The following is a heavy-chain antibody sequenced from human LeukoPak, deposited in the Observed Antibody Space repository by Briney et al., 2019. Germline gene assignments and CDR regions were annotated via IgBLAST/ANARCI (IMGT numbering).Heavy chain of an antibody. CDR2: IYPGDSDT. Sequence: GESLKISCKGSGYSFTSYWIGWVRQMPGKGLEWMGIIYPGDSDTRYSPSFQGQVTISADKSISTAYLQWSSLKASDTAMYYCARVSGEYYYDHVFDYWGKGTLVTVSS. V-gene: IGHV5-51*01. J-gene: IGHJ4*02. CDR3: ARVSGEYYYDHVFDY. D-gene: IGHD3-22*01. CDR1: GYSFTSYW.